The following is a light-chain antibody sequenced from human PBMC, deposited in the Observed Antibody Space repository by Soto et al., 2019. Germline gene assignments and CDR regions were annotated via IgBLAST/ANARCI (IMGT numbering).Light chain of an antibody. CDR1: QSVSSY. V-gene: IGKV3-11*01. Sequence: EIVLTQSPATLSLSPGERATLSCRASQSVSSYLAWYQQKPGQAPRLLIYDASNRATGIPARFSGSGSETDFTLTISSLEPEDFAVYYCQQRSNWPVTFGQGTKLEFK. J-gene: IGKJ2*01. CDR2: DAS. CDR3: QQRSNWPVT.